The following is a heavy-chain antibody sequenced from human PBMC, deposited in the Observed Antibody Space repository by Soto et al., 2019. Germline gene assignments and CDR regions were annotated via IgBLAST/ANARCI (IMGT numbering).Heavy chain of an antibody. V-gene: IGHV3-23*01. CDR1: GFTFSSYA. CDR3: AKVSLLRYFDWLPSFDY. CDR2: ISGSGGST. Sequence: GESLKISCAASGFTFSSYAMSWVRQAPGKGLEWVSAISGSGGSTYYADSVKGRFTISRDNSKNTLYLQMNSLRAEDTAVYYCAKVSLLRYFDWLPSFDYWGQGTLVTVSS. J-gene: IGHJ4*02. D-gene: IGHD3-9*01.